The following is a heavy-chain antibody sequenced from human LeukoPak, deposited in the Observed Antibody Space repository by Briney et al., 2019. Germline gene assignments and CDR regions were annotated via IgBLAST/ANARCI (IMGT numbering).Heavy chain of an antibody. Sequence: SETLSLTCEVYGGSFSGYYWSWIRQPPGKGLEWIGRIYTSGSTNYNPSLKSRVTMSVDTSKNQFSLKLSSVTAADTAVYYCARAFRWYGDANWFDPWGQGTLVTVSS. CDR1: GGSFSGYY. D-gene: IGHD4-17*01. CDR3: ARAFRWYGDANWFDP. CDR2: IYTSGST. V-gene: IGHV4-59*10. J-gene: IGHJ5*02.